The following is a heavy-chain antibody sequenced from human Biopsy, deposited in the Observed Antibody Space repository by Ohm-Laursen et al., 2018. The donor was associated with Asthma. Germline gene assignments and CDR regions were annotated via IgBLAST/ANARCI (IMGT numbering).Heavy chain of an antibody. D-gene: IGHD1-1*01. CDR1: GFTFMTYG. V-gene: IGHV3-33*01. CDR2: VGSDESYT. Sequence: SLRLSCAASGFTFMTYGMHWVRQVPGKGLEWVATVGSDESYTDHADSVKGRFTISRDNSKNTLDLQMNSLREEDTAVYYCVRDGTDDAFDIWGQGTVVSVSS. CDR3: VRDGTDDAFDI. J-gene: IGHJ3*02.